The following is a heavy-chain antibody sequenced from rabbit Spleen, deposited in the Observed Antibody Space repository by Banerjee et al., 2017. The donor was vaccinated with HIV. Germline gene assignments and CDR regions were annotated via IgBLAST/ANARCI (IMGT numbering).Heavy chain of an antibody. CDR3: AKSDAGGSWSLDF. J-gene: IGHJ4*02. D-gene: IGHD8-1*01. Sequence: QSLEESGGDLVKPGASLTLTCTASGISFSAGYYMCWVRQAPGKGLEWIACIHGGSNGNTYYASWAKGRFTISKTSSTTVTLQMTSLTAADTATYFCAKSDAGGSWSLDFWGPGTLVTVS. V-gene: IGHV1S40*01. CDR2: IHGGSNGNT. CDR1: GISFSAGYY.